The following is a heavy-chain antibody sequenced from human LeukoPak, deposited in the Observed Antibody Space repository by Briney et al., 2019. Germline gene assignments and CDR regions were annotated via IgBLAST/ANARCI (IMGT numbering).Heavy chain of an antibody. CDR3: ARANYGSGSYPYSNDY. D-gene: IGHD3-10*01. J-gene: IGHJ4*02. V-gene: IGHV4-39*07. CDR1: GGSISSSSYY. Sequence: SETLSLTCTVSGGSISSSSYYWGWIRQPPGKGLEWIGSIYYSGSTYYNPSLKSRVTISVDTSKNQFSLKLSSVTAADTAVYYCARANYGSGSYPYSNDYWGQGTLVTVSS. CDR2: IYYSGST.